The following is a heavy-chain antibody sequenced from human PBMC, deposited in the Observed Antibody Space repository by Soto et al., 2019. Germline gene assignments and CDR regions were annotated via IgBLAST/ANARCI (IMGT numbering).Heavy chain of an antibody. J-gene: IGHJ2*01. CDR3: ARPFQSWPGGWYFDL. Sequence: QVQLVQSGAEVKKPGSSVKVSCKASGGTFSSYSINWVRQAPGQGLDWMGGIIPIFGTANYAQKFQGRVTLTADESTSTAHMELSSLRNEDTAVYYCARPFQSWPGGWYFDLWGRGTLVTVSS. CDR2: IIPIFGTA. D-gene: IGHD3-16*01. V-gene: IGHV1-69*01. CDR1: GGTFSSYS.